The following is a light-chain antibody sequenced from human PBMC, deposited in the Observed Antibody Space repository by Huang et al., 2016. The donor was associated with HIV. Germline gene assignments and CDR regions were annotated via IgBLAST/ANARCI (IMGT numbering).Light chain of an antibody. CDR3: QQYSTSPWT. V-gene: IGKV3-20*01. CDR1: QSVSSSY. Sequence: EIVLTQSPGTLSLSPGDRSTLFCRASQSVSSSYLAWYRQRPGQAPGLIMYGAYNRASGVPDRFSGSGSGTDFSLTIIKLEPEDFAVYFCQQYSTSPWTFGQGTKVEIK. CDR2: GAY. J-gene: IGKJ1*01.